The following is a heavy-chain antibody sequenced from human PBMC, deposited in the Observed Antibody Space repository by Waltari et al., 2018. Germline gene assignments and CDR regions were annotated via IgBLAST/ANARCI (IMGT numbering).Heavy chain of an antibody. V-gene: IGHV3-15*01. CDR1: GFTFSSAW. J-gene: IGHJ6*03. Sequence: EVQLVESGGGLVKHGGSLRLSCAASGFTFSSAWMSWVRQAPGKGLEWVGRIKSKTDGGTTDYAAPVKGRFTISRDDSKNTLYLQMNSLKTEDTAVYYCTTVTPNYDILTGYYPYYYMDVWGKGTTVTVSS. CDR2: IKSKTDGGTT. CDR3: TTVTPNYDILTGYYPYYYMDV. D-gene: IGHD3-9*01.